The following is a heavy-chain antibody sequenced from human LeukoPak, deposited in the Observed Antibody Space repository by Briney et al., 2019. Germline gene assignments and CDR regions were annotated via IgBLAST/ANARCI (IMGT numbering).Heavy chain of an antibody. CDR1: GFTFSSYS. D-gene: IGHD6-19*01. V-gene: IGHV3-21*01. CDR3: ARDLDSSGWSRLGVY. J-gene: IGHJ4*02. CDR2: ISSSSYI. Sequence: GGSLRLSCAASGFTFSSYSMNWVRQAPGKGRDWVSSISSSSYIYYADSVKGRFTISRDNAKNSLYLQMISLRAEDTAVYYCARDLDSSGWSRLGVYWGQGTLVTVSS.